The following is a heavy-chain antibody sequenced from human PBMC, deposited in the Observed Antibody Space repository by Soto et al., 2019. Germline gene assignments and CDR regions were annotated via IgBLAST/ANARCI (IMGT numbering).Heavy chain of an antibody. CDR1: GFPFGSYA. CDR3: ARFGGAALSYNWFDS. D-gene: IGHD3-16*01. CDR2: ISGSGGST. J-gene: IGHJ5*01. V-gene: IGHV3-23*01. Sequence: GGSLSLSCAASGFPFGSYAMSWVRQAPGKGLEWVSAISGSGGSTYYADSVKGRFTISRDKSINTAHLQWSSLKASDSAMYYCARFGGAALSYNWFDSWGQGTLVTVSS.